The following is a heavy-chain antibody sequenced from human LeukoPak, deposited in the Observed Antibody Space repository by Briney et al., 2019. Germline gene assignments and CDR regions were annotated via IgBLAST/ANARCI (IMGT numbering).Heavy chain of an antibody. V-gene: IGHV3-30*04. J-gene: IGHJ6*03. CDR2: ISYDGSNK. CDR3: ARDYKRYFDWLYPTYYYYYYMDV. Sequence: PGGSLRLSCAASGFTFSSYAMHWVRQAPGKGLEWVAVISYDGSNKYYADSVKGRFTISRDNAKNSLYLQMNSLRAEDTAVYYCARDYKRYFDWLYPTYYYYYYMDVWGKGTTVTISS. D-gene: IGHD3-9*01. CDR1: GFTFSSYA.